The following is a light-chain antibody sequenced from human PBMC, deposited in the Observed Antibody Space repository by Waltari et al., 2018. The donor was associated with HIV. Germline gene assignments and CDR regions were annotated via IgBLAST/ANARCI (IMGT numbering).Light chain of an antibody. CDR3: VLCFGGGMSYV. CDR1: SGHVSRLHS. J-gene: IGLJ1*01. CDR2: NTK. Sequence: QTVVTQEPSLSVSPGGTVTLTFGLKSGHVSRLHSPRWYRQTPGQTPRTLIYNTKTRSAGVPDRFSGSIVGTKAALTITGAQADDESDYYCVLCFGGGMSYVFGTGTRVTVL. V-gene: IGLV8-61*01.